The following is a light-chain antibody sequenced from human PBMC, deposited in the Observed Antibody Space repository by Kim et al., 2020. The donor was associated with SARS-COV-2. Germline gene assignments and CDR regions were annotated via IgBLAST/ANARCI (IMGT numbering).Light chain of an antibody. CDR2: KTS. Sequence: DIQMTQSPSSLSASVGDRVTITCRASQSVSGWLNWYQQKPGRAPHLLVYKTSTLQTGVPPRFSGSGSGTDFTLTISSLQPEDFAAYYWQQSYSFPRTFGQGTKVDIK. CDR1: QSVSGW. CDR3: QQSYSFPRT. J-gene: IGKJ1*01. V-gene: IGKV1-39*01.